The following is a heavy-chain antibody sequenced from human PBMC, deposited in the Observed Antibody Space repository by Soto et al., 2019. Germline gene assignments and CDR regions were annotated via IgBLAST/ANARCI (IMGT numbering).Heavy chain of an antibody. V-gene: IGHV3-30*18. Sequence: VQLVESGGGVVQPGRSLRLSCVVSGFSFNTYGLHWVRQAAGKGLEWVAFISYDGSERYYADSVKGRFTISRDNSKNTLYMQMNSLRPEDTAVYYCAKDISIYYDSSGLSGGLDYWGQGALVTVSS. CDR1: GFSFNTYG. CDR2: ISYDGSER. J-gene: IGHJ4*02. CDR3: AKDISIYYDSSGLSGGLDY. D-gene: IGHD3-22*01.